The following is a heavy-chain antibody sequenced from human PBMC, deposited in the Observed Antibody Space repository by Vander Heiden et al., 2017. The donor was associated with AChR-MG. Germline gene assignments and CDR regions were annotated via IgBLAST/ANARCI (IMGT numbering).Heavy chain of an antibody. D-gene: IGHD6-6*01. J-gene: IGHJ4*02. CDR1: GFTFSSYA. Sequence: QVQLVESGGGVVQPGRSLRLSCAASGFTFSSYAMHWVRQAPGKGLEWVAVISYDGSNKYYADSVKGRFTISRDNSKNTLYLQMNSLRAEDTAVYYCASGRYSSSSSFFGLFDYWGQGTLVTVSS. CDR3: ASGRYSSSSSFFGLFDY. CDR2: ISYDGSNK. V-gene: IGHV3-30-3*01.